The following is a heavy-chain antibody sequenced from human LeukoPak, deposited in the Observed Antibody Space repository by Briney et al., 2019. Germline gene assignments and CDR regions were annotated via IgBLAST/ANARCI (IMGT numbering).Heavy chain of an antibody. V-gene: IGHV3-11*04. Sequence: GGSLRLSCAASGFTFSDYYMSWIRQAPGKGLEWISYISSSGSTIYYADSVKGRFTISRDNSKNTLYLQMNSLRAEDTAVYYCAKDPDQLPYYWGQGTLVTVSS. CDR2: ISSSGSTI. J-gene: IGHJ4*02. D-gene: IGHD2-2*01. CDR3: AKDPDQLPYY. CDR1: GFTFSDYY.